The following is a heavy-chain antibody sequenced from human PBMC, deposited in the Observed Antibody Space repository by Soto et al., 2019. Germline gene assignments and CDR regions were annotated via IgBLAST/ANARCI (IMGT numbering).Heavy chain of an antibody. J-gene: IGHJ4*02. Sequence: SETLSLTCTVSGGSISSYYWSWIRQPPGKGLEWIGYIYYSGSTNYNPSLKSRVTISVDTSKNQFSLKLSSVTAADTAVYYCASQIQLWLPWANWGQGNLVIVSA. CDR3: ASQIQLWLPWAN. CDR1: GGSISSYY. V-gene: IGHV4-59*01. CDR2: IYYSGST. D-gene: IGHD5-18*01.